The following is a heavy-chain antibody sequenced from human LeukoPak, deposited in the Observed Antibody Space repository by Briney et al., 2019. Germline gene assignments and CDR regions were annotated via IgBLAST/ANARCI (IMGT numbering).Heavy chain of an antibody. CDR2: IYYSGST. CDR3: ARGVVPAAIREVWFDP. Sequence: SETLSLTCTVSGGSISSSSYYWGWIRQPPGKGLEWIGSIYYSGSTYYNPSLKSRVTISVDTSKNQFSLKLSSVTAADTAVYYCARGVVPAAIREVWFDPWGQGTLVTVSS. D-gene: IGHD2-2*02. CDR1: GGSISSSSYY. V-gene: IGHV4-39*01. J-gene: IGHJ5*02.